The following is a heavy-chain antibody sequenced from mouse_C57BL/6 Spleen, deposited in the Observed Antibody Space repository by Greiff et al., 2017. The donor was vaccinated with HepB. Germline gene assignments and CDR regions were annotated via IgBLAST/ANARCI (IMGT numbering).Heavy chain of an antibody. CDR3: ARDYDYDDGGVGFDY. CDR1: GYAFSSSW. D-gene: IGHD2-4*01. CDR2: IYPGDGDT. V-gene: IGHV1-82*01. Sequence: QVQLQQSGPELVKPGASVKISCKASGYAFSSSWMNWVKQRPGKGLEWIGRIYPGDGDTNYTGKFKGKATLTADKSSSTAYMQLSSLTSEDSAVYYCARDYDYDDGGVGFDYWGQGTTLTVSS. J-gene: IGHJ2*01.